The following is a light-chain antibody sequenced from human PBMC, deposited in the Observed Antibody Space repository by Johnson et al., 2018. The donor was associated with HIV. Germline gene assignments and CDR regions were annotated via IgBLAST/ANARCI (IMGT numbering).Light chain of an antibody. CDR3: GTWDSSRSALYV. CDR2: ENN. CDR1: SSNIGNNY. J-gene: IGLJ1*01. Sequence: QSVLTQPPSVSVAPGQKVTISCSGSSSNIGNNYVSWYQQLPGTAPKLLIYENNKRPSGIPDRFSGSKSGTSATLGITGLQTGDEADYYCGTWDSSRSALYVFGTGTKVTVL. V-gene: IGLV1-51*02.